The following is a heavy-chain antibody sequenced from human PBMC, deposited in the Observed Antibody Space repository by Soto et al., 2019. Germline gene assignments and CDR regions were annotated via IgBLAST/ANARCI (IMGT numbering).Heavy chain of an antibody. CDR3: AKDRRPNYYYGMDV. D-gene: IGHD6-25*01. V-gene: IGHV3-30*18. Sequence: ESGGGVVQPGRSLRLSCAASGFTVSSYGMHWVRQAPGKGLEWVAVISYDGSNKYYADSVKGRFTISRDNSKNTLYLQMNSLRAEDTAVYYCAKDRRPNYYYGMDVWGQGTTVTVSS. CDR1: GFTVSSYG. CDR2: ISYDGSNK. J-gene: IGHJ6*02.